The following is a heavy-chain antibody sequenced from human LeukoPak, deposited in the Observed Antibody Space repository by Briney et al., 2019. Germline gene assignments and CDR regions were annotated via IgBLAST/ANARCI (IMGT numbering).Heavy chain of an antibody. CDR2: INPNSGGT. D-gene: IGHD4-23*01. Sequence: VASVKVSCKASGYTFTGYYIHWMRQAPGQGLEWLGWINPNSGGTNYAQKFQGRVTVTRDTSLTTAYMELSRLRSDDTAMNYCARAFDSGGNPFDNWGQGTLLTVSS. CDR3: ARAFDSGGNPFDN. V-gene: IGHV1-2*02. CDR1: GYTFTGYY. J-gene: IGHJ4*02.